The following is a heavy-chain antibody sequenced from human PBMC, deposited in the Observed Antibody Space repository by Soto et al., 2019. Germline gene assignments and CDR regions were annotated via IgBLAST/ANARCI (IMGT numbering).Heavy chain of an antibody. V-gene: IGHV3-23*01. D-gene: IGHD5-12*01. J-gene: IGHJ4*02. CDR1: GFTFTSFA. Sequence: WGSLRPSCTTSGFTFTSFAMTWVRQAPGKGLEWVSSISGAGVSKYYADSVKGRVSISRDNSKNILRLQVNNLRVEDTATYYCAKLFRGYSGYVESWGQGTLVTVAS. CDR3: AKLFRGYSGYVES. CDR2: ISGAGVSK.